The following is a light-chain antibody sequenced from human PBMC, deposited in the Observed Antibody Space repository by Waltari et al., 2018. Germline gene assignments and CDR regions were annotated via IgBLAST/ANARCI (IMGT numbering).Light chain of an antibody. Sequence: YELKQPPAVSVPPGKTTRTTCCGDFLTKRFAYWYRQTSGQPPLLIIYDDNKRPSGIPERFSGSSSGTTAALTISGAQLDDEADYYCYSTDDINPLGVFGGGTKLTVL. CDR3: YSTDDINPLGV. CDR2: DDN. J-gene: IGLJ3*02. V-gene: IGLV3-10*01. CDR1: FLTKRF.